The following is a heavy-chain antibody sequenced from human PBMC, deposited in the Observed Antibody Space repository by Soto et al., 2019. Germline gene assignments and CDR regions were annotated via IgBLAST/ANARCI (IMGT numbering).Heavy chain of an antibody. CDR1: GFTFSSYG. Sequence: GGSLRLSCAASGFTFSSYGMHWVRQAPGKGLEWVAVISYDGSNKYYADSVKGRFTISRDNSKNTLYLQMNSLRAEDTAVYYCAKAFHCSSTSCYLGYYYYGMDVWGQGTTVTVSS. D-gene: IGHD2-2*01. CDR3: AKAFHCSSTSCYLGYYYYGMDV. V-gene: IGHV3-30*18. CDR2: ISYDGSNK. J-gene: IGHJ6*02.